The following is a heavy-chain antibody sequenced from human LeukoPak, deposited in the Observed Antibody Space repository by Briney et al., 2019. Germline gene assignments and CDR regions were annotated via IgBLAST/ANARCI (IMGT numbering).Heavy chain of an antibody. V-gene: IGHV4-4*07. J-gene: IGHJ4*02. CDR2: IYTSGST. CDR1: GGSISSYY. D-gene: IGHD2-15*01. Sequence: KSSETLFLTCTVSGGSISSYYWSWIRQPAGKGLEWIGRIYTSGSTGYNPSLKSRVTMSVDTSKNQFSLKLSSVTAADTAVYYCARVDLRAAYFDYWGQGTLVTVSS. CDR3: ARVDLRAAYFDY.